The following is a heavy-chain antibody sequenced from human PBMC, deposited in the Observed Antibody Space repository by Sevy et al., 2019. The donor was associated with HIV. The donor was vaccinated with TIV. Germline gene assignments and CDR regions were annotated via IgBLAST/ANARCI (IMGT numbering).Heavy chain of an antibody. V-gene: IGHV3-64D*06. D-gene: IGHD2-21*02. CDR2: ISSNGGST. J-gene: IGHJ3*02. Sequence: GGSLRLSCSASGFTFSSYAMHWVRQAPGKGLEYVSAISSNGGSTYYADSVKGRFTISRDNAKNTLYLQMSSLRAEDTDEYYCVKDKDVVVTAKGPSVAFDIWGQGTMVTVSS. CDR3: VKDKDVVVTAKGPSVAFDI. CDR1: GFTFSSYA.